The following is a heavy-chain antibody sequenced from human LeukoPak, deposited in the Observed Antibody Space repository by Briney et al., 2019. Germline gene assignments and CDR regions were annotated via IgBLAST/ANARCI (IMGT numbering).Heavy chain of an antibody. CDR1: GYTFTDYY. CDR2: INPNSGGT. V-gene: IGHV1-2*02. CDR3: ARDRRLLWFGENNWFDP. D-gene: IGHD3-10*01. Sequence: ASVKVSCKASGYTFTDYYIHWVRQAPGQGLEWMGWINPNSGGTNYAQKFQGRVAMTRDTSISTAYMELSRLRSEDTAVYYCARDRRLLWFGENNWFDPWGQGTLVTVSS. J-gene: IGHJ5*02.